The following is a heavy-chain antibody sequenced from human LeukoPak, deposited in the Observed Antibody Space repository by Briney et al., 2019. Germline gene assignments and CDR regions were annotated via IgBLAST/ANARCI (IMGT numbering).Heavy chain of an antibody. D-gene: IGHD6-13*01. V-gene: IGHV3-30-3*01. Sequence: AGGSLRLSCAASGFTFSSYAMHWVRQAPGKGLEWVAVISYDGSNKSYADSVKGRFTISRDNSKNTLYLQMNSLRAEDAAVYYCARDSGPRSSWYYFDYWGQGTLVTVSS. CDR3: ARDSGPRSSWYYFDY. CDR1: GFTFSSYA. J-gene: IGHJ4*02. CDR2: ISYDGSNK.